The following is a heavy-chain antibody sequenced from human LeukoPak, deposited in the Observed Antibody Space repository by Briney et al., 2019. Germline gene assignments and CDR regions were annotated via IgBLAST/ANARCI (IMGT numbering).Heavy chain of an antibody. D-gene: IGHD6-13*01. CDR1: GFTFSSYA. CDR2: ISGSGGST. Sequence: GGSLRLSCAASGFTFSSYAMSWVRQAPGKGLEWVSAISGSGGSTYYADSVKGRFTISRDNFKNTLYLQMNSLRIEDTAVYYCAKASYSSSSGYYYYYMDVWGKGTTVTVSS. J-gene: IGHJ6*03. CDR3: AKASYSSSSGYYYYYMDV. V-gene: IGHV3-23*01.